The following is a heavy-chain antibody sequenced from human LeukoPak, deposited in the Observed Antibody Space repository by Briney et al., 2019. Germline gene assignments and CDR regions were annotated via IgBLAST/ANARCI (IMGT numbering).Heavy chain of an antibody. Sequence: PGGSLRLSCAASGFSFDDYGMSWVRQVPGKGLEWVSAINWNGGSTGDADSVRGRFTISRDNAKNSLYLQMNSLRAEDTALYYCARCSRSSTSCYSALDIWGQGTMVTVSS. J-gene: IGHJ3*02. V-gene: IGHV3-20*04. D-gene: IGHD2-2*02. CDR2: INWNGGST. CDR3: ARCSRSSTSCYSALDI. CDR1: GFSFDDYG.